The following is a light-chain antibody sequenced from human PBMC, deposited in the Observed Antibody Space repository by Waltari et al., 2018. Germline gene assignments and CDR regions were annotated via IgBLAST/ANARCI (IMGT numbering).Light chain of an antibody. CDR2: DVA. Sequence: QSALTQPASVSGSPGQSITLSRTGTSSDIGGYNSVPWYQQHPGKAPTLMLFDVARWPSGVSNRFSGSKSGNTASLTISGLQAEDETDYYCASYTTTRTVVFGGGTKVTVL. J-gene: IGLJ2*01. CDR1: SSDIGGYNS. CDR3: ASYTTTRTVV. V-gene: IGLV2-14*01.